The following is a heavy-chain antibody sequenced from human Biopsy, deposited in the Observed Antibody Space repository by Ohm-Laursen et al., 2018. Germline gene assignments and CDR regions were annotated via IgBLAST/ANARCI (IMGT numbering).Heavy chain of an antibody. D-gene: IGHD4-11*01. Sequence: GTLSLTCAASGFTFSNYYMHWVRQAPGKGLLWVSRIKRDGTTTDYAESVKGRFTISRDNAKNTLYLQMNSLRAEDTAVYYCARGGFFAYSTFDYWGQGALVTVSS. CDR2: IKRDGTTT. CDR1: GFTFSNYY. CDR3: ARGGFFAYSTFDY. J-gene: IGHJ4*02. V-gene: IGHV3-74*01.